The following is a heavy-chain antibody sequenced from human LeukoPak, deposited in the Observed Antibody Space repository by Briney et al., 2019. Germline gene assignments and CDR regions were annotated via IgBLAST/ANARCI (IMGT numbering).Heavy chain of an antibody. CDR1: GFTFGDYA. D-gene: IGHD3-22*01. V-gene: IGHV3-49*04. CDR2: IGSKAYGGTT. Sequence: GGSLRLSCTASGFTFGDYAMGWVRQAPGKGLEWVGFIGSKAYGGTTEYAASVKGRFTISRDDSKSIAYLQMNSLKTEDTAVYYCTRADYYDSSGYPTYQYYFDYWGQGTLVTVSS. CDR3: TRADYYDSSGYPTYQYYFDY. J-gene: IGHJ4*02.